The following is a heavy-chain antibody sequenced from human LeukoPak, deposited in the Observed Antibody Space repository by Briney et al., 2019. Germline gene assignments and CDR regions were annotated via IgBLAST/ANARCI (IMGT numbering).Heavy chain of an antibody. CDR2: IIGSSGDT. J-gene: IGHJ4*02. CDR3: AKGAYDYIEMGYFDY. V-gene: IGHV3-23*01. D-gene: IGHD5-12*01. Sequence: GGSLRLSCAASGFSLTNFAMSWVRQAPGKGLEWVSLIIGSSGDTFYADSVKGRFTISRDNSKNRLYLQMNSLRAEDSALYYCAKGAYDYIEMGYFDYWGQGTLVTVSS. CDR1: GFSLTNFA.